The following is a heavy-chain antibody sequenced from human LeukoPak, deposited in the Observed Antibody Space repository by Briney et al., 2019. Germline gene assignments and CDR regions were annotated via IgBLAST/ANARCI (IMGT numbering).Heavy chain of an antibody. D-gene: IGHD3-22*01. Sequence: GESLKISCKGSGYSFTSYWIGWVRQMPGKGLEWMGIIYPGDSDTRYSPSFQGQVTISADKSISTAYLQWSSLKASDTAMYYCARYSGYYYDSSGYYDYCYYYMDVWGKGTTVTVSS. V-gene: IGHV5-51*01. J-gene: IGHJ6*03. CDR2: IYPGDSDT. CDR1: GYSFTSYW. CDR3: ARYSGYYYDSSGYYDYCYYYMDV.